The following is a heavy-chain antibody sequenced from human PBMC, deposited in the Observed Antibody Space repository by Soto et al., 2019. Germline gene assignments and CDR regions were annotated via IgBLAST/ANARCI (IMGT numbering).Heavy chain of an antibody. J-gene: IGHJ4*02. CDR1: GFTFSSFA. CDR3: ARESVEMATIWGSDY. Sequence: GGSLRLSCAASGFTFSSFAMSWVRQAPGKGLEWVSTINKSGGSTYYADSVKGRFTISRDNSKNTLYLQMNSLRAEDTAVYYCARESVEMATIWGSDYWGQGTLVTVSS. CDR2: INKSGGST. D-gene: IGHD3-16*01. V-gene: IGHV3-23*01.